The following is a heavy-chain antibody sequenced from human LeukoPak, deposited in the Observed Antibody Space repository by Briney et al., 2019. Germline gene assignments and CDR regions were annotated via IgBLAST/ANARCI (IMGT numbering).Heavy chain of an antibody. D-gene: IGHD5-24*01. V-gene: IGHV4-59*01. J-gene: IGHJ4*02. CDR3: AREIWLQDGHTIDY. CDR1: CHFISRNY. CDR2: IYLGRSF. Sequence: PSDTLSLTCSLCCHFISRNYWRWIRQPPGRELEWLGFIYLGRSFNYNPSLTSRVTISVDTSKNKSSLRLTSVPPADTAVYYCAREIWLQDGHTIDYWGPGTLVTVSS.